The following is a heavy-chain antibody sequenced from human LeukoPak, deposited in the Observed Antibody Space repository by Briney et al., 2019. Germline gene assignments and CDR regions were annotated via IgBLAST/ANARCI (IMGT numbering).Heavy chain of an antibody. CDR2: ISYDGSNK. D-gene: IGHD3-22*01. CDR1: GFTFSSYA. V-gene: IGHV3-30-3*01. J-gene: IGHJ4*02. CDR3: AKDGGGMIVVTYYFDY. Sequence: PGGSLRLSCAASGFTFSSYAMHWVRQAPGKGLEWVAVISYDGSNKYYADSVKGRFTISRDNSKNTLYLQMNSLRAEDTAVYYCAKDGGGMIVVTYYFDYWGQGTLVTVSS.